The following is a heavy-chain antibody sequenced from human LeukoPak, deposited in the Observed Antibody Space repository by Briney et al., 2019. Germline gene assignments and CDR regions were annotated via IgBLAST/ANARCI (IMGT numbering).Heavy chain of an antibody. CDR2: IVVGSGNT. J-gene: IGHJ5*02. V-gene: IGHV1-58*02. D-gene: IGHD1-26*01. Sequence: ASVKVSFKASGFTFTSSAMQWVRQARGQRLGWIGWIVVGSGNTNYAQKFQERVTITRDMSTSTAYMELSSLRSEDTAVYYCAAGLGGSYPNWFDPWGQGTLVTVSS. CDR1: GFTFTSSA. CDR3: AAGLGGSYPNWFDP.